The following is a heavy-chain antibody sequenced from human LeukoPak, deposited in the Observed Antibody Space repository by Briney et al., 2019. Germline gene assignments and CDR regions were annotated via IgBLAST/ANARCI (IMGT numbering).Heavy chain of an antibody. D-gene: IGHD3-10*01. Sequence: GGSLRLSCAASGFTFSSYWMHWVRQAPGKGLVWVSRINTDGTSTNYADSVKGRFTISRDNAKNTLYLQMNSLRAEDTALYYCACLGVPGSYKHSFDYWGQGTLVTVSS. V-gene: IGHV3-74*01. J-gene: IGHJ4*02. CDR1: GFTFSSYW. CDR3: ACLGVPGSYKHSFDY. CDR2: INTDGTST.